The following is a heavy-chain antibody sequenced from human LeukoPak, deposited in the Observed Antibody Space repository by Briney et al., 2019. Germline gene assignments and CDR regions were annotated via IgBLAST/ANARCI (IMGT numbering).Heavy chain of an antibody. CDR1: GFTFSSYA. Sequence: GGSLRPSCAASGFTFSSYAMSWVRQAPGKGLEWVSAISGSGGSTYYADSVKGRFTISRDNSKNTLYLQMNSLRAEDTAVYYCAKDSYYDILTGYYRGAFDIWGQGTMVTVSS. CDR3: AKDSYYDILTGYYRGAFDI. CDR2: ISGSGGST. J-gene: IGHJ3*02. D-gene: IGHD3-9*01. V-gene: IGHV3-23*01.